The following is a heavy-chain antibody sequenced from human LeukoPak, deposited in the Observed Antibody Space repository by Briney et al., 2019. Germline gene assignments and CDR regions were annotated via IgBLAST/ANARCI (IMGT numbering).Heavy chain of an antibody. Sequence: ASVKVSCKASGYTFTGYYMHWVRQAPGQGLEWMGWINPNSGGTNYAQKFQGRVTMTRDTSISTAYMELSRLRSDDTAVYYCAREEGYGDYGNWFDPWGQGTLVTVSS. V-gene: IGHV1-2*02. D-gene: IGHD4-17*01. CDR2: INPNSGGT. CDR3: AREEGYGDYGNWFDP. J-gene: IGHJ5*02. CDR1: GYTFTGYY.